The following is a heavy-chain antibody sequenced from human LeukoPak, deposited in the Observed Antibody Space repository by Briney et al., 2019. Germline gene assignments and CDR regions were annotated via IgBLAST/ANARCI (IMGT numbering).Heavy chain of an antibody. V-gene: IGHV4-59*08. Sequence: SDTLSLTYSVSGLSSSNYYWTWLRQPPGKGLEWIGNTFNSGITNYSPSLKGRITISVDTSKNQFSLKLSSVTAPDTATYYCARESSVLHGDTAPLYIGGQGKRVIVSS. D-gene: IGHD5-18*01. CDR3: ARESSVLHGDTAPLYI. J-gene: IGHJ3*02. CDR1: GLSSSNYY. CDR2: TFNSGIT.